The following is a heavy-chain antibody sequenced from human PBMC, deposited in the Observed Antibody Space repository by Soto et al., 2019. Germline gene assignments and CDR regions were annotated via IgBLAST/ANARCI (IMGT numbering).Heavy chain of an antibody. Sequence: EVQLLESGGGLVQPGGSLRLSCAASGFTFNSYAMSWVRQAPGKGLEWVSTITGRDTGTYYADSVKGRFIISRDSSKTTLYLQMNSLRAEDTAEYFCATNFWSGYPHLGMDVWGQGTTVTVSS. CDR2: ITGRDTGT. V-gene: IGHV3-23*01. CDR3: ATNFWSGYPHLGMDV. J-gene: IGHJ6*02. D-gene: IGHD3-3*01. CDR1: GFTFNSYA.